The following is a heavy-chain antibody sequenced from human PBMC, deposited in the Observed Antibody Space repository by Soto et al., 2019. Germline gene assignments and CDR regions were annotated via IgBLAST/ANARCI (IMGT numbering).Heavy chain of an antibody. CDR2: INHFGST. V-gene: IGHV4-34*01. CDR1: GGSLSGYH. Sequence: SETLSLTCAVSGGSLSGYHWTWIRQPPGKNLEWIGEINHFGSTIYNPSLKSQVTISVDTSNNHFSVTLTSVTAADTAVYYCGRGGFSSLLGGGRGYERPVYFDLGGRGALVTVS. D-gene: IGHD5-12*01. J-gene: IGHJ4*02. CDR3: GRGGFSSLLGGGRGYERPVYFDL.